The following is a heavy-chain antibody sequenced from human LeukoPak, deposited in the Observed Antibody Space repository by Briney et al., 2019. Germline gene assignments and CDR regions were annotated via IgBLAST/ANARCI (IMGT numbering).Heavy chain of an antibody. V-gene: IGHV4-39*01. CDR2: IYYSGST. CDR3: ARAYYDFWSGYSRIDY. J-gene: IGHJ4*02. Sequence: SETLSLTCTVSGGSISSSSYYWGWIRQPPGKGLEWIGSIYYSGSTYYNPSLKSRVTISVDTSKNQFSLKLSSVTAADTAAYYCARAYYDFWSGYSRIDYWGQGTLVTVSS. D-gene: IGHD3-3*01. CDR1: GGSISSSSYY.